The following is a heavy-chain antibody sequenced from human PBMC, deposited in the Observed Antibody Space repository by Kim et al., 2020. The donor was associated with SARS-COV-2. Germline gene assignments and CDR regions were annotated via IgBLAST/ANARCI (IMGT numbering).Heavy chain of an antibody. CDR2: T. J-gene: IGHJ3*02. Sequence: TGYAQMFQGRVTMNRNTAISTAYMGLSSLRSEDTAVYYCARGRGIDSTFDIWGQGTMVTVSS. CDR3: ARGRGIDSTFDI. D-gene: IGHD3-16*01. V-gene: IGHV1-8*01.